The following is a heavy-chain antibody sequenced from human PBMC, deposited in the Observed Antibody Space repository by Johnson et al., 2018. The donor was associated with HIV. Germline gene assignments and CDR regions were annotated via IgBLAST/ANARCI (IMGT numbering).Heavy chain of an antibody. Sequence: VQLVESGGSVVRPGGSLRLSCAASGFTFSSYWMSWVRQAPGKGLEWVANIKQDGSEKYYVDSVKGRFTISRDNAKNSLYLQMNSLRAEDTALYYCARDGPRGSYGAFDIWGQGTMVTVSS. CDR1: GFTFSSYW. V-gene: IGHV3-7*05. J-gene: IGHJ3*02. CDR3: ARDGPRGSYGAFDI. CDR2: IKQDGSEK. D-gene: IGHD1-26*01.